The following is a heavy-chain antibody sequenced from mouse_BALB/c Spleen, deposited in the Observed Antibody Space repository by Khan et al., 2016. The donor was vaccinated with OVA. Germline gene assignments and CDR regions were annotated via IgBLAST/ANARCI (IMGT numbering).Heavy chain of an antibody. V-gene: IGHV1-26*01. J-gene: IGHJ3*01. Sequence: VQLKQSGPDLVKPGASVKISCKASGYSFTLYYMSWVKQSHGKRLEWIGRVNPNTDNINYNQEFKGKAILTVDQYNNTAYMEISSLTSEDSSVYVCSRGNDFFASWGQGTLVTVSA. D-gene: IGHD2-12*01. CDR2: VNPNTDNI. CDR3: SRGNDFFAS. CDR1: GYSFTLYY.